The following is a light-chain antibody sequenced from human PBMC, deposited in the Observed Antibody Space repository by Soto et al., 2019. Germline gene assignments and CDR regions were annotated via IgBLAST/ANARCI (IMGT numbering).Light chain of an antibody. Sequence: DIQLTQSPSFLSASIGDRVTITCRASQGISSFLAWYQQKPGKAPNLLIFAACTLQSGVPSRFTGSGSGTDFTLTISSLQPEDFATYYCQQFSSYPLTFGGGTKVEIK. CDR1: QGISSF. V-gene: IGKV1-9*01. CDR2: AAC. J-gene: IGKJ4*01. CDR3: QQFSSYPLT.